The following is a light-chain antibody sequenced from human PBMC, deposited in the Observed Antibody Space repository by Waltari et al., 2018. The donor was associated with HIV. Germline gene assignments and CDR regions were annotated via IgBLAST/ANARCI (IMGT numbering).Light chain of an antibody. CDR3: QQANSFPLT. CDR1: QGISRW. Sequence: DIQMTQSPSSVSASVGARVTITCRASQGISRWLAWYQQKPGKAPKLLIYAASTLQSGVASSFSGTGSGTEFTLTISSLQPEDCATYYGQQANSFPLTFGGGTKVEIK. CDR2: AAS. V-gene: IGKV1-12*01. J-gene: IGKJ4*01.